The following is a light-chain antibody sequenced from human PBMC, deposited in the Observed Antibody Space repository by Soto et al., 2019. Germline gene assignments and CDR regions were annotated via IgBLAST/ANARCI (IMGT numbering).Light chain of an antibody. V-gene: IGLV1-40*01. J-gene: IGLJ2*01. CDR1: SSNIGAGYD. Sequence: QSVLTQPPSVSGAPGQRVTISCTGSSSNIGAGYDVHWYQQRPGTAPKLLIYGNSNRPSGVPDRFSGSKSGTSASLAITGLQAENEADYYCQYYDSSLSVVFGGGTKLTVL. CDR3: QYYDSSLSVV. CDR2: GNS.